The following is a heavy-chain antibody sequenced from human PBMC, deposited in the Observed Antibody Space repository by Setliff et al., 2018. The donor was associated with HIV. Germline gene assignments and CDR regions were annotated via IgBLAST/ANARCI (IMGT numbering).Heavy chain of an antibody. CDR1: GVSIGSSSYY. D-gene: IGHD6-19*01. V-gene: IGHV4-39*01. CDR2: IYYSGTT. Sequence: KTSETLSLTCTVSGVSIGSSSYYWGWIRQPPGKGLEWIGSIYYSGTTYYNPSLKSRVTISVDTSKNQFSLKLSSVTAADTAVYYCARHKARRVAVAGNPYYYYYMDAWGKGTTVTVSS. J-gene: IGHJ6*03. CDR3: ARHKARRVAVAGNPYYYYYMDA.